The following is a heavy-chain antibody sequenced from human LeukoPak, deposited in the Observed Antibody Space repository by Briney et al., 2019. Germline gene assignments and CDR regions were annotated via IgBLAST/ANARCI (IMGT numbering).Heavy chain of an antibody. CDR1: GGTFSSYA. J-gene: IGHJ4*02. V-gene: IGHV1-69*04. CDR3: ARNIGYCSRTNCYSSFHADY. CDR2: IIPILGIA. Sequence: SVKVSCKASGGTFSSYAISWVRQAPGQGLEWMGRIIPILGIANYAQKFQGRVTITADKSTSTAYMELSSLRAEDTAVYYCARNIGYCSRTNCYSSFHADYWGQGTLVTVSS. D-gene: IGHD2-2*01.